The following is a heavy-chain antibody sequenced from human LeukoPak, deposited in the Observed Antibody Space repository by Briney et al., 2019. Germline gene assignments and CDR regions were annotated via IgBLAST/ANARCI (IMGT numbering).Heavy chain of an antibody. CDR1: GFTFSSYS. J-gene: IGHJ4*02. CDR2: ISSSSSYI. V-gene: IGHV3-21*01. CDR3: ARVFPGMDGDERVY. D-gene: IGHD4-17*01. Sequence: PGGYLRLSCAASGFTFSSYSMNWVRQAPGKGLEWVSSISSSSSYIYYADSVKGRFTISRDNAKNSLYLQMNSLRAEDTAVYYCARVFPGMDGDERVYWGQGALVTVSS.